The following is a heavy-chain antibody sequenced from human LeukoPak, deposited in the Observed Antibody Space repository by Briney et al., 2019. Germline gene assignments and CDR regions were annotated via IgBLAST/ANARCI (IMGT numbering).Heavy chain of an antibody. V-gene: IGHV3-11*06. J-gene: IGHJ2*01. CDR3: AKSDLSYWYFDL. Sequence: GGSLRLSSAASGFTFSDYYMSWIRQAPGKGLEWVSYISSSSSYTNYADSVKGRFTISRDNAKNSLYLQMNSLRAEDTAVYYCAKSDLSYWYFDLWGRGTLVTVSS. CDR1: GFTFSDYY. CDR2: ISSSSSYT.